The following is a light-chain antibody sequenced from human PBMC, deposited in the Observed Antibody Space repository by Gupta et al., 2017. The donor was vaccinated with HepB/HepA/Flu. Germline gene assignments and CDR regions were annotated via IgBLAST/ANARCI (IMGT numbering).Light chain of an antibody. V-gene: IGKV3-11*01. Sequence: VLPQSPPTLCLSPGERATLSCTASQSGSSYVAWYQQKPGQAPRLLIYDASNRATGIPARFSGRGSGKDITLTISSLEPEDSAVYYCQQRSNWLTFGGGTKVEIK. CDR2: DAS. J-gene: IGKJ4*01. CDR3: QQRSNWLT. CDR1: QSGSSY.